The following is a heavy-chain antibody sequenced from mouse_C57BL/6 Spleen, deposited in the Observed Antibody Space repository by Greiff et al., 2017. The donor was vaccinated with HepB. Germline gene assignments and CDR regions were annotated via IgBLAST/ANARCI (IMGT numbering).Heavy chain of an antibody. CDR2: IWSGGST. Sequence: QVQLQQSGPGLVQPSKSLSITCTVSGFSLTSYGVHWVRQSPGKGLEWLGVIWSGGSTNYNATFISRLSISKDNSKSQVFFKMNSLQADDTAIYYCARIYYYGSSTSGAMDYWGQGTSVTVSS. J-gene: IGHJ4*01. D-gene: IGHD1-1*01. CDR3: ARIYYYGSSTSGAMDY. V-gene: IGHV2-2*01. CDR1: GFSLTSYG.